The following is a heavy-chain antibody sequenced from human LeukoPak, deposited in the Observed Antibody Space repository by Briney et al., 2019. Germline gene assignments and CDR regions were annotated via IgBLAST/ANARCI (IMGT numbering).Heavy chain of an antibody. Sequence: SETLSLTCSVSGASISSYYWNWIRQPPGKGLEWIGNIYVRGSTNYNPSLKSRVTISLNTSKDQFSLKLTSVTAADTAFYYCAKDWELGSWGQGTLVTVSS. D-gene: IGHD1-26*01. V-gene: IGHV4-59*01. CDR3: AKDWELGS. CDR1: GASISSYY. J-gene: IGHJ5*02. CDR2: IYVRGST.